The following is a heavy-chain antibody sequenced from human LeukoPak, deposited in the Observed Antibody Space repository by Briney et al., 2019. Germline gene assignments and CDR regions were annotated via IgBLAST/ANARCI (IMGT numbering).Heavy chain of an antibody. CDR1: GFTFSSSS. CDR2: ITDAVGST. D-gene: IGHD5-12*01. J-gene: IGHJ4*02. V-gene: IGHV3-23*01. CDR3: AKEIFSGLLYIDY. Sequence: GGSLRLSCAASGFTFSSSSISWVRQAPGKGLEWVSAITDAVGSTHYADSVKGRFTISSDNSKNAVYLQMNSLRPEDMAVYYCAKEIFSGLLYIDYWGQGTLVTVSS.